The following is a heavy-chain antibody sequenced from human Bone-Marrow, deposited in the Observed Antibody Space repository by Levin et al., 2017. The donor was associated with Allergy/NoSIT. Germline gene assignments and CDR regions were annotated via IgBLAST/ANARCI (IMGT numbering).Heavy chain of an antibody. Sequence: GGSLRLSCATSGFTFSSYSMTWVRQAPGKGLEWVASISDTGTYVYIIDSLKGRFSISRDDANNSLYLHMSSLRGDDTAMYYCVRDERAGTTFGAFDFWGPGTMVTVSS. J-gene: IGHJ3*01. V-gene: IGHV3-21*01. D-gene: IGHD6-19*01. CDR2: ISDTGTYV. CDR3: VRDERAGTTFGAFDF. CDR1: GFTFSSYS.